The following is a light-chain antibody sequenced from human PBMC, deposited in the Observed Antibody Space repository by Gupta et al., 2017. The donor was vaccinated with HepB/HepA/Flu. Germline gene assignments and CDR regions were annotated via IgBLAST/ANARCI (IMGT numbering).Light chain of an antibody. V-gene: IGKV3-20*01. CDR2: GTS. Sequence: EIVLTQSPGTLSLSPGERAPLSCRASQSITSNYLAWYQQKPGQAPRLLIYGTSSRAADIPDRFSGSGSGTDFTLTISRLEPEDFAVYYCQQYANTPFTFGPGTKVDI. J-gene: IGKJ3*01. CDR3: QQYANTPFT. CDR1: QSITSNY.